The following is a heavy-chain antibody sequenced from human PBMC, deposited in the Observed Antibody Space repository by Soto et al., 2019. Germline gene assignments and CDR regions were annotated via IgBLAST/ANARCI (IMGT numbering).Heavy chain of an antibody. Sequence: ASVKVSCKAYGYTFTSYYMHWVRQAPGQGLEWMGIINPSGGSTSYAQKFQGRVTMTRDTSTSTVYMELSSLRSEDTAVYHCAREPEGITFGGVIVIWGQGTLVTVPQ. CDR3: AREPEGITFGGVIVI. D-gene: IGHD3-16*02. CDR1: GYTFTSYY. CDR2: INPSGGST. V-gene: IGHV1-46*01. J-gene: IGHJ1*01.